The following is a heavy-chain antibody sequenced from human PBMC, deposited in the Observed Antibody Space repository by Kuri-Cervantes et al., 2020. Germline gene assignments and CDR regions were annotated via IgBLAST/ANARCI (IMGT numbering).Heavy chain of an antibody. Sequence: GESLKISCKASEYSFNNHWIAWVRQMPGKGLEWVALMFRDDDSDTRYSPSFQGQVTISTDKSIYTAYLQWSSLKASDTAIYYCARRPGSSGLTDLWGQGTMVTVSS. D-gene: IGHD3/OR15-3a*01. J-gene: IGHJ3*01. V-gene: IGHV5-51*01. CDR2: MFRDDDSDT. CDR1: EYSFNNHW. CDR3: ARRPGSSGLTDL.